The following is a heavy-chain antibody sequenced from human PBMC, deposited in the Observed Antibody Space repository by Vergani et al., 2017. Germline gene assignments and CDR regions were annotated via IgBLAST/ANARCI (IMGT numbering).Heavy chain of an antibody. J-gene: IGHJ6*02. CDR3: ARHARYSDVTGNYVYYGMDV. Sequence: EVALVQSGPEMRKPGESLKISCKGSEYSFGNYWIGWVRQMPGKGLEWMGIIYPADSDTRYSPSFQGQVTISADKSISTAFLQWDSLKASDTAIYYCARHARYSDVTGNYVYYGMDVWGQGTSVIVSS. V-gene: IGHV5-51*01. D-gene: IGHD3-16*01. CDR2: IYPADSDT. CDR1: EYSFGNYW.